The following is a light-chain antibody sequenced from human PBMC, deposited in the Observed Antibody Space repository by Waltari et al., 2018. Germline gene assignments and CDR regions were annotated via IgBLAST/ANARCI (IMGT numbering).Light chain of an antibody. V-gene: IGKV4-1*01. CDR3: QQYYSIPYT. CDR1: QSVLYSSDNKNY. CDR2: WAS. Sequence: DIVMTQSPDSLAVSLGERATINCKSRQSVLYSSDNKNYLAWYQQKPGQPPKLLIYWASTRESGVPDRCSGSGSGTDFTLTISSLQAEDVAVYYCQQYYSIPYTFGQGTKLEIK. J-gene: IGKJ2*01.